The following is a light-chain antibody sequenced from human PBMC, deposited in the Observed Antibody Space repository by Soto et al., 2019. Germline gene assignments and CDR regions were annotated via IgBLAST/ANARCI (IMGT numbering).Light chain of an antibody. CDR3: QQSYATPRT. J-gene: IGKJ1*01. V-gene: IGKV1-39*01. CDR1: HNIANY. Sequence: DIQMTQSPSSLSASVGDRVTITCRASHNIANYLNWYQQKPGKGPRLLIYIASRLQSGVPSSFRGSGSGTKFTLTISNLQPEDNATYYCQQSYATPRTFGQGTKVDIK. CDR2: IAS.